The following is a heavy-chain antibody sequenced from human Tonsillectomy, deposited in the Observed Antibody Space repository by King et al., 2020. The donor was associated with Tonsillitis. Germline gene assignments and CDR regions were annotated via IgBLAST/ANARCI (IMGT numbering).Heavy chain of an antibody. D-gene: IGHD1-26*01. Sequence: QVQLQESGPGLVKPSETLSLTCTVSGGSISSYYWSWIRQPPGKGLEWIGYIYYTGSTNYNPSLKSRVTISVDTSKNHFSLKLSSVTAADTAVYYCARRRSSNSGNWFDPWGQGTLVTVSS. CDR3: ARRRSSNSGNWFDP. CDR2: IYYTGST. CDR1: GGSISSYY. J-gene: IGHJ5*02. V-gene: IGHV4-59*01.